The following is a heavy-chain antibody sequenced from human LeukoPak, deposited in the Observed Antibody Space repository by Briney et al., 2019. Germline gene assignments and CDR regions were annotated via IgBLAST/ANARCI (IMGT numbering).Heavy chain of an antibody. CDR1: AFTFSTYA. V-gene: IGHV3-23*01. CDR3: AKKQIVGAAPFDY. CDR2: ISAGGST. Sequence: GGSLRLSCAASAFTFSTYAMNWVRQAPGKGLEWVSAISAGGSTFYADSVKGRFTISRDNSNNTLYLQMNSLRAEDTAVYYCAKKQIVGAAPFDYWGQGTLVLVSS. J-gene: IGHJ4*02. D-gene: IGHD1-26*01.